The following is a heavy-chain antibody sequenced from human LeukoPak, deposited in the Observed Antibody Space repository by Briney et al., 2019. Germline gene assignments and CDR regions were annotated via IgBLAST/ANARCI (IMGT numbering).Heavy chain of an antibody. D-gene: IGHD2-2*01. J-gene: IGHJ4*02. CDR3: ARYAAGVGFDY. V-gene: IGHV3-53*01. CDR1: GFTVSSNY. CDR2: IYSGDST. Sequence: PGGSLRLSCVDSGFTVSSNYMSWVRQAPGKGLEWVSIIYSGDSTYYADSVKGRFTISRDNSKNTLYLQMNSLRAEDTAVYYCARYAAGVGFDYWGQGTLVTVSS.